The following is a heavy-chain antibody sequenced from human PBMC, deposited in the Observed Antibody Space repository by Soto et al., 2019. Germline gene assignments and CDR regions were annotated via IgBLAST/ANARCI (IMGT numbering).Heavy chain of an antibody. V-gene: IGHV3-15*01. CDR3: TTDWKSGRFGESYYYYGMDV. D-gene: IGHD3-10*01. CDR1: GFTFSNAW. CDR2: IKSKTDGGTT. J-gene: IGHJ6*02. Sequence: GGSLRLSCAASGFTFSNAWMSWVRQAPGKGLEWVGRIKSKTDGGTTDYAAPVKGRFTISRDDSKNTLYLQMNSLKTEDTAVYCCTTDWKSGRFGESYYYYGMDVWGQGTTVTVSS.